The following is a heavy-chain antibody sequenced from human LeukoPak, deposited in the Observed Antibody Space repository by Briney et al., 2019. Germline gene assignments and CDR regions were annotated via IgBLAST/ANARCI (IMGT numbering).Heavy chain of an antibody. Sequence: GGSLRLSCAASGFTFSGYWMHWVRQGPEKGLELVSRIDNDGHGIIYADSVKGRFTASRDNAKNTLYLQMNSLRVEDTAVYYCAAGGGWDPSFGVVTHIDAWGKGTTVAVS. D-gene: IGHD3-3*01. J-gene: IGHJ6*03. CDR3: AAGGGWDPSFGVVTHIDA. V-gene: IGHV3-74*01. CDR1: GFTFSGYW. CDR2: IDNDGHGI.